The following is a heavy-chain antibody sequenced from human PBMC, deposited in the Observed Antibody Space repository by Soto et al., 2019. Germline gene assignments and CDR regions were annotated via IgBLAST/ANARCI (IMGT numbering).Heavy chain of an antibody. CDR1: GGSFSGYY. J-gene: IGHJ6*03. CDR2: INHSGST. Sequence: LETLSLTCAVYGGSFSGYYWSWIRQPPGKGLEWIGEINHSGSTNYNPSLKSRVTISVDTSKNQFSLKLSSVTAADTAVYYCASSAYYMDVWGKGTTVTVSS. CDR3: ASSAYYMDV. V-gene: IGHV4-34*01.